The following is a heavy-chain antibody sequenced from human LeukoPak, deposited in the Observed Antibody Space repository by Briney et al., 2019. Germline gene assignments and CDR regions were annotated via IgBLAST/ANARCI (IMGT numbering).Heavy chain of an antibody. CDR1: GFSLSTRGVG. Sequence: SGPTLVNPTQTLTLTCTFSGFSLSTRGVGVGWIRQPPGKALEWLALIYWDDDKRYSPSLKSRLTTTKDTSKNQVVLTMTNMDPVDTATYYCAHRRYSSSRGFFGYWGQGTLVTVSS. CDR3: AHRRYSSSRGFFGY. J-gene: IGHJ4*02. CDR2: IYWDDDK. D-gene: IGHD6-13*01. V-gene: IGHV2-5*02.